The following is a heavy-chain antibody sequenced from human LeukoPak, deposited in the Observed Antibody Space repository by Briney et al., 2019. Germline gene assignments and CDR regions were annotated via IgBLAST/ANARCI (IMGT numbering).Heavy chain of an antibody. V-gene: IGHV3-15*04. Sequence: GGSLRLSCAASGFTFSSYWMSWVRQAPGEGLEWVGRIAGRTGGGAKDYAKSVRGRFSISRDDSKNTLHLQMNHLKTEDTAVYYCTTEGEQMESSGFDYWGQGTPVTVSS. CDR3: TTEGEQMESSGFDY. D-gene: IGHD3-10*01. CDR1: GFTFSSYW. CDR2: IAGRTGGGAK. J-gene: IGHJ4*02.